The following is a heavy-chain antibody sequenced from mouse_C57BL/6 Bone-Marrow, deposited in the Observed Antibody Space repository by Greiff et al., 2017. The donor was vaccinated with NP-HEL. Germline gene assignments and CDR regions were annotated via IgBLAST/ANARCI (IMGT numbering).Heavy chain of an antibody. CDR1: GYTFTGYW. CDR2: ILPGSGST. Sequence: QVQLQQSGAELMKPGASVKLSCKASGYTFTGYWIEWVKQRPGHGLEWIGEILPGSGSTNYNEKFKGKATFTADTSSNTAYMQLSSLTTEDSAICYCARWDYGSSYTIWAMDYWGQGTAVTVSA. CDR3: ARWDYGSSYTIWAMDY. D-gene: IGHD1-1*01. V-gene: IGHV1-9*01. J-gene: IGHJ4*01.